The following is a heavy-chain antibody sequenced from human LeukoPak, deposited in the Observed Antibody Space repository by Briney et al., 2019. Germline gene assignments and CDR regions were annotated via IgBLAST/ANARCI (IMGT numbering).Heavy chain of an antibody. CDR3: VSWAGGNSDVASFDY. CDR1: GYIFSDYY. J-gene: IGHJ4*02. V-gene: IGHV1-2*02. CDR2: ISRRSGAT. D-gene: IGHD2-21*01. Sequence: ASVKVSCKASGYIFSDYYMHWVRQAPRRGFESMEWISRRSGATKLAEKFQGRVTLTRDTSISTAYVELTNLASDDTAVYYCVSWAGGNSDVASFDYWGQGTLVIVPS.